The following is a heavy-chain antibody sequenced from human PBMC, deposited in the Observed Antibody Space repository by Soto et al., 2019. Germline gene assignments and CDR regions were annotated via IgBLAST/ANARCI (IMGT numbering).Heavy chain of an antibody. CDR2: IYYSGST. CDR3: ARGGLTHGDLDY. D-gene: IGHD4-17*01. J-gene: IGHJ4*02. V-gene: IGHV4-30-4*01. CDR1: GGSISSGDYY. Sequence: SETLSLTCTVSGGSISSGDYYWSWIRQPPGKGLEWIGYIYYSGSTYYNPSLKSRVTISVDTSKNQFSLKLSSVTAADTAVYYCARGGLTHGDLDYWGQGTLVTVSS.